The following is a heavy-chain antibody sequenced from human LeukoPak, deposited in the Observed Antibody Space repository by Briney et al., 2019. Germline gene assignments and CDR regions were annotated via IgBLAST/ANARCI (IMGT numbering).Heavy chain of an antibody. CDR3: ARDWRSGSYPYYFDY. J-gene: IGHJ4*02. CDR1: GFTVSSNY. Sequence: GGSLRLSCAASGFTVSSNYMSWVRQAPGKGLEWVSVIYSGGSTYYADSVKGRFTISRDNSKSTLYLQMNSLRAEDTAVYYCARDWRSGSYPYYFDYWGQGTLVTVSS. CDR2: IYSGGST. D-gene: IGHD1-26*01. V-gene: IGHV3-53*01.